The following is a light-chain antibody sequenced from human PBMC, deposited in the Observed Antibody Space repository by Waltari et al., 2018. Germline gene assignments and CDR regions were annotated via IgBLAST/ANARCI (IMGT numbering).Light chain of an antibody. CDR3: YSTDGSGNERV. CDR1: ALPRKY. V-gene: IGLV3-10*01. J-gene: IGLJ2*01. CDR2: EDS. Sequence: SYELTPPPSVSVSPGQTARITCPGDALPRKYAYWYQQKSGQAPVLVMYEDSKRPPGIPERFSGSGSGTMATLTISGAQAEDEADYYCYSTDGSGNERVFGGGTKLTV.